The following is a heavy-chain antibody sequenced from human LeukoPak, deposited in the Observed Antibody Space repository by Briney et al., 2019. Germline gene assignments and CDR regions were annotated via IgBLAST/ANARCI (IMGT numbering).Heavy chain of an antibody. J-gene: IGHJ4*02. CDR1: GFTFSSYW. CDR3: ARDIYGSGSSQFDY. Sequence: AGSLKLSCEASGFTFSSYWMSWVRQAPGKGLEWVANINRDGSEKYYVDSVKGRFTISRDNAKNSLYLQVNSLRAEDTAVYYCARDIYGSGSSQFDYWGQGTLVTVSS. V-gene: IGHV3-7*05. CDR2: INRDGSEK. D-gene: IGHD3-10*01.